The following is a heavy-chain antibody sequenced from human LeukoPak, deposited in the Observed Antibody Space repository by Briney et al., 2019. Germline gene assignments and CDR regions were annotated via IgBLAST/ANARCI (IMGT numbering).Heavy chain of an antibody. D-gene: IGHD3-3*01. CDR1: GFTFGVYG. CDR2: IRNDGSNK. CDR3: AKGSKRVGMTSDHYLAG. Sequence: GGSLRLSCAASGFTFGVYGMDWVRQAPGKGLEWVAFIRNDGSNKYYADSVKGRFTISRDNSKTTLYLQMNSLTAGDTAVYYCAKGSKRVGMTSDHYLAGWGKGATVT. J-gene: IGHJ6*03. V-gene: IGHV3-30*02.